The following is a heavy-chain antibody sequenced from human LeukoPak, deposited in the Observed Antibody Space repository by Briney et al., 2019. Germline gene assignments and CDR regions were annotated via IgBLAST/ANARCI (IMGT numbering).Heavy chain of an antibody. J-gene: IGHJ4*02. CDR3: AKDWDNGYAREVWDY. Sequence: GGSLRLSCAASGFTFSSYAMSWVRQAPGKGLEWVTAISGSGGTTYYADSVKGRFTISRDNSKNTLYLQMNSLRVEDTAVYYCAKDWDNGYAREVWDYWGQGTLVTVSS. D-gene: IGHD5-12*01. V-gene: IGHV3-23*01. CDR1: GFTFSSYA. CDR2: ISGSGGTT.